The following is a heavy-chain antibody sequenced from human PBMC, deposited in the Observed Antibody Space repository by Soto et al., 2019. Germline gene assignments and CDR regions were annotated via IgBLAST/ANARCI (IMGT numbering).Heavy chain of an antibody. Sequence: QVQLVQSGAEVKKPGSSVKVSCKASGGTFSSYAISWVRQAPGQGLEWMGGIIPIFGTANYAQKFQGRVTLTADESTSTAYMELRSLRSEDTAVYYCASNRQQLDYYYYGMDVWGQGTTVTVSS. V-gene: IGHV1-69*12. CDR2: IIPIFGTA. D-gene: IGHD6-13*01. J-gene: IGHJ6*02. CDR1: GGTFSSYA. CDR3: ASNRQQLDYYYYGMDV.